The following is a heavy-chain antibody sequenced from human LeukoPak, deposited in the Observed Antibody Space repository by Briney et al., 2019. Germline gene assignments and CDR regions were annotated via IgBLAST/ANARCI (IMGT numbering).Heavy chain of an antibody. CDR3: ARALVPRRGGYFDY. Sequence: SDTLSLTCAVYGGSFSGYYWSWIRQPPGKGLEWIGEINHSGSTNYNPSLKSRVTISVDTSKNQFSLKLSSVTAADTAVYYCARALVPRRGGYFDYWGQGTLVTVSS. CDR2: INHSGST. CDR1: GGSFSGYY. V-gene: IGHV4-34*01. J-gene: IGHJ4*02. D-gene: IGHD2-2*01.